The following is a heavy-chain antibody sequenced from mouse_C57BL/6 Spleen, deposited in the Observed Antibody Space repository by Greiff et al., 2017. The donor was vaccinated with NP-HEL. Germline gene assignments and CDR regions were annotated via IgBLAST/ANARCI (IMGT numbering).Heavy chain of an antibody. CDR1: GYSITSGYY. CDR3: ARGNYYGRDYAMDY. J-gene: IGHJ4*01. Sequence: EVKLVESGPGLVKPSQSLSLTCSVTGYSITSGYYWNWIRQFPGNKLEWMGYISYDGSNNYNPSLKNRISITRDTSKNQFFLKLNSVTTEDTATYYCARGNYYGRDYAMDYWGQGTSVTVSS. D-gene: IGHD1-1*01. V-gene: IGHV3-6*01. CDR2: ISYDGSN.